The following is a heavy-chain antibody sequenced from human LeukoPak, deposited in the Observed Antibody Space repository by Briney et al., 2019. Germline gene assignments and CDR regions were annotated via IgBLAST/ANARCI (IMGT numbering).Heavy chain of an antibody. D-gene: IGHD2-15*01. V-gene: IGHV3-7*03. CDR2: IKQDGSEK. CDR3: ARDHGRYCSGGSCYFGGFFEY. J-gene: IGHJ4*02. CDR1: GFALSSHW. Sequence: GGSLRLSCEASGFALSSHWMSWVRQAPGKGLEWVANIKQDGSEKYYVDSVKGRFTISRDNAKNSLYLQMNSLRAEDTAVYYCARDHGRYCSGGSCYFGGFFEYWGQGTLGTVSS.